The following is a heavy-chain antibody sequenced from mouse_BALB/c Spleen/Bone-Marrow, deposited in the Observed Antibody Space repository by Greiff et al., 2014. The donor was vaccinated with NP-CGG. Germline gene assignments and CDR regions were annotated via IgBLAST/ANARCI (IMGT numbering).Heavy chain of an antibody. V-gene: IGHV4-1*02. CDR1: GFDFSRYW. Sequence: EVMLVESGGGLVQPGGSLKLSCAASGFDFSRYWMTWVQQAPGKGLEWIGEINPDSGTINYTPSLKDKFIISRNNAKNTLYLQMSKVRSEDTALYYCARNGYYGWIAYWGQGTLVTVSA. J-gene: IGHJ3*01. D-gene: IGHD2-3*01. CDR3: ARNGYYGWIAY. CDR2: INPDSGTI.